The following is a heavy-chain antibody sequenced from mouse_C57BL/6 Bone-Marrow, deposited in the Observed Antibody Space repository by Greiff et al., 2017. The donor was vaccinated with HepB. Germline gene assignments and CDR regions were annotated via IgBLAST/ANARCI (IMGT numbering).Heavy chain of an antibody. D-gene: IGHD1-1*01. CDR1: GYTFTTYP. J-gene: IGHJ4*01. CDR2: FHPYNDDT. V-gene: IGHV1-47*01. Sequence: VQLQQSGAELVKPGASVKMSCKASGYTFTTYPIEWMKQNHGKSLEWIGNFHPYNDDTKYNEKFKGKATLTVEKSSSTVYLELSRLTSDDSAVYYCAITTVVEGGYYAMDYWGQGTSVTVSS. CDR3: AITTVVEGGYYAMDY.